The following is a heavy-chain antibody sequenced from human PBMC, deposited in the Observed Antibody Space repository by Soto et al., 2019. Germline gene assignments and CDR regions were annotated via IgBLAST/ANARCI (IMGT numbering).Heavy chain of an antibody. CDR3: AHEVSPSYYYFWSGYFNYFDY. J-gene: IGHJ4*02. Sequence: QVTLKASGPPPVKPTQTLTMTFTFSGFSLSTSGEGVGWIRQPPGTALERLTLIYWEDDKRYSPSLKSRLTITKDTAKDQVVITITNMDAVDTTPYYCAHEVSPSYYYFWSGYFNYFDYWGQGTLVTDSS. D-gene: IGHD3-3*01. CDR1: GFSLSTSGEG. V-gene: IGHV2-5*02. CDR2: IYWEDDK.